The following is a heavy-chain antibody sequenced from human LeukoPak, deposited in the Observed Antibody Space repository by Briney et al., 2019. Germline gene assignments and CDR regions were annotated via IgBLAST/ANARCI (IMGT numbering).Heavy chain of an antibody. Sequence: GGSLRLLCGPWGFTFYFYAMLGAPHARGKGREGGSDISWNRGSIVYADSVKGRFTISRDNATNSLYLQMNSLRAEDTALYHCAKDMRGQGGNAFDYWGEGTLVTASS. D-gene: IGHD2-15*01. J-gene: IGHJ4*02. CDR2: ISWNRGSI. CDR1: GFTFYFYA. V-gene: IGHV3-9*01. CDR3: AKDMRGQGGNAFDY.